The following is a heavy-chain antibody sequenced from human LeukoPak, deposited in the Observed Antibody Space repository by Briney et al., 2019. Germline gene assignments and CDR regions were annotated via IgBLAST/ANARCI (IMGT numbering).Heavy chain of an antibody. D-gene: IGHD5-18*01. Sequence: HRASVKVSCKASGGTFSSYAISWVRQAPGQGLEWMGGIIPIFGTANYAQKFQGRVTITADESTSTAYMELSSLRSEDTAVYYCARAPLTWIQTHRYYMDVWGKGTTVTVSS. CDR2: IIPIFGTA. CDR3: ARAPLTWIQTHRYYMDV. V-gene: IGHV1-69*13. J-gene: IGHJ6*03. CDR1: GGTFSSYA.